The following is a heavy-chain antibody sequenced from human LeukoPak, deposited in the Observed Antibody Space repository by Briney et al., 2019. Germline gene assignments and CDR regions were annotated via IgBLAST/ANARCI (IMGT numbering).Heavy chain of an antibody. CDR1: GYTFTGYY. CDR3: ARDLAEIDSYYHGSGSPGGVDY. V-gene: IGHV1-2*02. CDR2: INPNSGGA. D-gene: IGHD3-10*01. Sequence: ASVKVSCKASGYTFTGYYIHWVRQAPGQGLEWMGWINPNSGGANYAQKFQGRVTMTRDTSISTAYMELSRLRSDDTAVYYCARDLAEIDSYYHGSGSPGGVDYWGQGTLVTVSS. J-gene: IGHJ4*02.